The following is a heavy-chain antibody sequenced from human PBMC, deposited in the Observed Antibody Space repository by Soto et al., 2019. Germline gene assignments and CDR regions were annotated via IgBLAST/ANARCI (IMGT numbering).Heavy chain of an antibody. V-gene: IGHV3-7*01. CDR1: GFTFSSYW. J-gene: IGHJ4*02. CDR2: IKQDGSEK. D-gene: IGHD6-13*01. CDR3: ARDMGAAAGRMFDY. Sequence: GGSLRLSCAASGFTFSSYWMSWVRQAPGKGLEWVANIKQDGSEKYYVDSVKGRFTISRDNAKSSLYLQMNSLRAEDTAVYYCARDMGAAAGRMFDYWGQGTLVTVSS.